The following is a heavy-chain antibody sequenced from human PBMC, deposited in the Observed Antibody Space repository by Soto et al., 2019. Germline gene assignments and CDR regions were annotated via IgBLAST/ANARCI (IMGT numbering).Heavy chain of an antibody. CDR2: INPSGGST. CDR1: GYTFTSYY. Sequence: QVQLVQSGAEVKKPGASVKVSCKASGYTFTSYYMHWVRQAPGQGLEWMGIINPSGGSTSYAQKFQGRVTMSRDTSTSTVYMELSSLRSEATAVYYCARFTALGYYFDYWGQGTLVTVSS. CDR3: ARFTALGYYFDY. V-gene: IGHV1-46*03. J-gene: IGHJ4*02. D-gene: IGHD5-18*01.